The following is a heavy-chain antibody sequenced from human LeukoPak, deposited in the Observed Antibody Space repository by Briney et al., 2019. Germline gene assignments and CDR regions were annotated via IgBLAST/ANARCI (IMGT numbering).Heavy chain of an antibody. CDR2: ISGNNGNT. V-gene: IGHV1-18*01. Sequence: GASVKVSCKASGYTFSSYGISWVRQAPGQGLEWMGWISGNNGNTNYAPKFQGRVTMKTDHSTSTAYMELSSLRSDDTAVYYCARDKGTVVPSDYWGQGTLVTVSS. CDR3: ARDKGTVVPSDY. D-gene: IGHD4-23*01. CDR1: GYTFSSYG. J-gene: IGHJ4*02.